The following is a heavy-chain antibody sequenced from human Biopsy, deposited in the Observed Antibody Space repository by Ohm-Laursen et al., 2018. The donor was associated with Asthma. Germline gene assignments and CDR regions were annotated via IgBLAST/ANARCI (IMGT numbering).Heavy chain of an antibody. D-gene: IGHD6-13*01. J-gene: IGHJ6*02. CDR1: SGSGGYMRSGNYY. CDR2: IYYSGTT. V-gene: IGHV4-39*01. Sequence: SDTLSLTWSLSSGSGGYMRSGNYYWGWIRQPPGKGLEWIGSIYYSGTTYYNPSLESRVTVSADTSKNQFSLKLTSVTAADTAVYYCVRGSSSWHHGPFHYYYGLDVWGQRTTATVSS. CDR3: VRGSSSWHHGPFHYYYGLDV.